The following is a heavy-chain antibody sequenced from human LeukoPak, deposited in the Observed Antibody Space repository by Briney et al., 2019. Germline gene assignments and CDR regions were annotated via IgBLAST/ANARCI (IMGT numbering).Heavy chain of an antibody. CDR3: ARDPLLNYYIDV. CDR1: GFPLSSNY. Sequence: GGSLSLSCAPSGFPLSSNYMRSVRQAPGKGLEWVSVIYSGESTYHADSVTGRFTISRDNSKNTLYLQMNTLRAEDTAVYYCARDPLLNYYIDVWGKGTTVTVSS. V-gene: IGHV3-53*01. CDR2: IYSGEST. J-gene: IGHJ6*03.